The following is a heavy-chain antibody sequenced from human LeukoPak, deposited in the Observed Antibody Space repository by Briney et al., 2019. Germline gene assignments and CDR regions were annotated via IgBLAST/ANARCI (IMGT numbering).Heavy chain of an antibody. Sequence: GGSLRLSCAASGFTFSDYYMSWIRQAPGKGLEWVSYISSSGSTIYYADSVKGRFTIPRDNAKNSLYLQMNSLRAEDTAVYYCAREYWPYYFDYWGQGTLVTVSS. CDR3: AREYWPYYFDY. D-gene: IGHD2-8*02. CDR2: ISSSGSTI. CDR1: GFTFSDYY. J-gene: IGHJ4*02. V-gene: IGHV3-11*04.